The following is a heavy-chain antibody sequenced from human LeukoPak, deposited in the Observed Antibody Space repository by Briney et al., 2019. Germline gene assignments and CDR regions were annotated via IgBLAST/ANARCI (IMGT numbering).Heavy chain of an antibody. Sequence: PSETLSLTCAVSGASITSYYWSWIRQPPGKGLEWIGYVYYSGTTNYNPSVKSRVTISIDTSKNQLSLKLTSVTAADTAVYYCARGRGRDGDNSVSWGQGTLVTVSP. J-gene: IGHJ4*02. CDR3: ARGRGRDGDNSVS. D-gene: IGHD5-24*01. V-gene: IGHV4-59*01. CDR2: VYYSGTT. CDR1: GASITSYY.